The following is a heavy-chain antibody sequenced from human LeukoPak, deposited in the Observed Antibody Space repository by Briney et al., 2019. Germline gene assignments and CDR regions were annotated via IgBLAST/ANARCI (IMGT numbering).Heavy chain of an antibody. V-gene: IGHV4-34*01. D-gene: IGHD5-12*01. CDR1: GGSFSGYY. J-gene: IGHJ6*02. Sequence: PSETLSLTCAVYGGSFSGYYWSWIRQPPGKGLEWIGEINHSGSTNYNPSLKSRVTISVDTSKNQFSLKLSSVTAADTAVYYCARSLVATPIYYYYYGMDVWGQGTTVTVSS. CDR3: ARSLVATPIYYYYYGMDV. CDR2: INHSGST.